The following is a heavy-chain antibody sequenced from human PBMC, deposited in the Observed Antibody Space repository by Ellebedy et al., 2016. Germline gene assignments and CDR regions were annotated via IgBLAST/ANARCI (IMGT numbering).Heavy chain of an antibody. D-gene: IGHD1-26*01. J-gene: IGHJ4*02. CDR2: IYYSGST. Sequence: GSLRLSXTVSGGSINNYYWSWIRQPPGKGLEWIGYIYYSGSTNYNPSLKSRVSISVDTSKNQFSLKLNSVTAADTAMYYCASGGGTFDYWGQGTPVTVSS. CDR1: GGSINNYY. CDR3: ASGGGTFDY. V-gene: IGHV4-59*01.